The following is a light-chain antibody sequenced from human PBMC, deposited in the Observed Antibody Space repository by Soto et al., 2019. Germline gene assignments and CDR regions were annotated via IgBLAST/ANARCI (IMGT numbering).Light chain of an antibody. CDR2: DVS. J-gene: IGLJ1*01. CDR1: SSDVGGYNY. Sequence: QSVLTQPRSVSGSPGQSVTISCTGTSSDVGGYNYVSWYQQHPGKAPKLMIYDVSKRPSGVPDRFSGSKSGNTASLTISGLQADDEADYHCCSFAGSNPFPYVFGTGTKVTVL. V-gene: IGLV2-11*01. CDR3: CSFAGSNPFPYV.